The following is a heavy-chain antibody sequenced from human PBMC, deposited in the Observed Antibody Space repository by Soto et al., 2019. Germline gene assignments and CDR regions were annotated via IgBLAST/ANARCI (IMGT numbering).Heavy chain of an antibody. J-gene: IGHJ3*02. V-gene: IGHV4-39*01. CDR3: ARRGYYAISAFDI. Sequence: QLQLQESGPGLVKPSETLSLTCTVSGGSISSSSYYWGWIRQPPGKGLEWIGSIYYSGSTYYNPSLKSHVTISGDPSKNQFSLKLSSVTAADTTVYYCARRGYYAISAFDIRGQGTMVTVSS. CDR1: GGSISSSSYY. D-gene: IGHD2-8*01. CDR2: IYYSGST.